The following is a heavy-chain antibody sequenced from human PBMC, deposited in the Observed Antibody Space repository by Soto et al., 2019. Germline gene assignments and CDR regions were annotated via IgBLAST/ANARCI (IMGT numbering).Heavy chain of an antibody. CDR2: IWYDGSNK. D-gene: IGHD3-22*01. V-gene: IGHV3-33*08. CDR1: GFTFNTYW. J-gene: IGHJ1*01. CDR3: ARGDSTGYYTAEFFQH. Sequence: PGGSLRLSCAASGFTFNTYWMTWVRQAPGKGLEWVAVIWYDGSNKYYADSVKGRFTISRDNSNNTLFLQMNSLRAEDTAVYYCARGDSTGYYTAEFFQHWGQGTPVTVSS.